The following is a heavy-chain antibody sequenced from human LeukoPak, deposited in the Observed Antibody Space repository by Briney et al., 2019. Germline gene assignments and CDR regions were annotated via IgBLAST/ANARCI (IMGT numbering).Heavy chain of an antibody. J-gene: IGHJ4*02. Sequence: NPSGTLSLTCAVSGYSISSGHWWSWVRQPPGKGLEWIGEIHHGGSTNYNPSLKSRVTISVDTSKNQFSLNLSSVIAADTAVYYCARAQESVAIDYWGQGTLVTVSS. V-gene: IGHV4-4*02. D-gene: IGHD5-12*01. CDR3: ARAQESVAIDY. CDR1: GYSISSGHW. CDR2: IHHGGST.